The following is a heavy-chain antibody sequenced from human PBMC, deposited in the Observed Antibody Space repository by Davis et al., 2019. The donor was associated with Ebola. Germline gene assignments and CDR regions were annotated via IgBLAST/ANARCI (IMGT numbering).Heavy chain of an antibody. D-gene: IGHD1-26*01. CDR2: ISWNSGSI. CDR3: AREAIVGGTDDAFDI. V-gene: IGHV3-9*01. Sequence: SLKISCAASGFTFDDYAMHWVRQAPGKGLEWVSGISWNSGSIGYADSVKGRFTISRDNAKNSLYLQMNSLRAEDTAVYYCAREAIVGGTDDAFDIWGQGTMVTVSS. J-gene: IGHJ3*02. CDR1: GFTFDDYA.